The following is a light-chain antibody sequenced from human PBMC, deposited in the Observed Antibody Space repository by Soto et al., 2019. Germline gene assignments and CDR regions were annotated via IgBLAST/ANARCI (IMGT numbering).Light chain of an antibody. J-gene: IGLJ2*01. Sequence: QSVLTQPPSVSGAPGQRVTISCTGRSSNIGAGYDVHWYQQLPGTAPKLLIYGNSNRPSGVPDRFSGSKSGTSASLAITGLQAQDEADYSCQSYDSSLSGSEVFGGGTQLTVL. CDR3: QSYDSSLSGSEV. CDR2: GNS. CDR1: SSNIGAGYD. V-gene: IGLV1-40*01.